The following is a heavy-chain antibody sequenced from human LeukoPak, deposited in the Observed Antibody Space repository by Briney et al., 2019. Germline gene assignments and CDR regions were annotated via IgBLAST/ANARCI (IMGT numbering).Heavy chain of an antibody. J-gene: IGHJ4*02. CDR2: ISYDGSNK. CDR3: ARDRVGATDYFDY. V-gene: IGHV3-30*03. CDR1: GFTFSSYS. D-gene: IGHD1-26*01. Sequence: GGSLRLSCAASGFTFSSYSMNWVRQAPGMGLEWVAVISYDGSNKYYADSVKGRFTISRDNSKNTLYLQMNSLRAEDTAVYYCARDRVGATDYFDYWGQGTLVTVSS.